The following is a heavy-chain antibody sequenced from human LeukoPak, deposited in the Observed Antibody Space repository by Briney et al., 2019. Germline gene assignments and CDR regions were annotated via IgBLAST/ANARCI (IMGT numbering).Heavy chain of an antibody. J-gene: IGHJ5*02. CDR2: IYHSGST. CDR3: ARTRKAAAGTGWFDP. Sequence: PSETLSLTCTVSVGSISSGGYFWRWIRQPPGKGLEWIGYIYHSGSTYYNPSLKSRVTISVDRSKNQLSLKLSPVTAADTAVYYCARTRKAAAGTGWFDPWGQGTLVTVSS. V-gene: IGHV4-30-2*01. CDR1: VGSISSGGYF. D-gene: IGHD6-13*01.